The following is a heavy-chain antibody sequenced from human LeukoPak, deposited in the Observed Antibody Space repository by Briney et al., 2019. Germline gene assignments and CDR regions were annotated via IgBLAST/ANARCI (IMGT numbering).Heavy chain of an antibody. J-gene: IGHJ4*02. CDR2: IIPIFGTA. V-gene: IGHV1-69*13. D-gene: IGHD4-23*01. Sequence: ASVKVSCKASGGTFISYAISWVRQAPGQGLEWMGGIIPIFGTANYAQKFQGRVTITADESTSTAYMELSSLRSEDTAVYYCAREVLGVTVANFDYWGQGTLVTVSS. CDR1: GGTFISYA. CDR3: AREVLGVTVANFDY.